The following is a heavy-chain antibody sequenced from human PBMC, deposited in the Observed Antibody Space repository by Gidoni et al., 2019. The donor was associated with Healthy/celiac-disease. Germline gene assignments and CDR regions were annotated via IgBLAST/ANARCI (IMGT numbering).Heavy chain of an antibody. CDR2: IKQDGSEK. Sequence: EVQLVESGGGLVQPGGSLRLSCAASGSTFSSYWMSWVRQAPGKGLEWVANIKQDGSEKYYVDSVKGRFTISRDNAKNSLYLQMNSLRAEDTAVYYCARDQVAYCGGDCYYFDYWGQGTLVTVSS. J-gene: IGHJ4*02. D-gene: IGHD2-21*02. CDR1: GSTFSSYW. V-gene: IGHV3-7*01. CDR3: ARDQVAYCGGDCYYFDY.